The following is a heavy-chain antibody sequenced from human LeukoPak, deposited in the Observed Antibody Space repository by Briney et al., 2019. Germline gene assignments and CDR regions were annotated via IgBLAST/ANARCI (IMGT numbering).Heavy chain of an antibody. J-gene: IGHJ4*02. Sequence: PSETLSLTCSVSGVSISTYHWSWIRQPPGKGLEWIGYIYYTGSTDYNPSLKSRVTISVDTSQNQFSLKLNSVTAADTAVYYCARVDYYGSGLDYWGQGTLVTVSS. CDR1: GVSISTYH. CDR3: ARVDYYGSGLDY. CDR2: IYYTGST. D-gene: IGHD3-10*01. V-gene: IGHV4-59*01.